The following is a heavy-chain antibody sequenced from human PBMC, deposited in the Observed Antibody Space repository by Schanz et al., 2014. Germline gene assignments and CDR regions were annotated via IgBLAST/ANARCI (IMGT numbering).Heavy chain of an antibody. V-gene: IGHV1-18*01. Sequence: QVQLVQSGAEVKKPGSSVKVSCKASGGTFSSSTLTWVRQAPGQGLEWMGWISAYNGNTKYPQKLQGRVTMTTDTSTSTAYMELRSLRSDDTAVYYCARDAADFYDILTEEDYWGQGTLVTVSS. D-gene: IGHD3-9*01. CDR2: ISAYNGNT. CDR1: GGTFSSST. J-gene: IGHJ4*02. CDR3: ARDAADFYDILTEEDY.